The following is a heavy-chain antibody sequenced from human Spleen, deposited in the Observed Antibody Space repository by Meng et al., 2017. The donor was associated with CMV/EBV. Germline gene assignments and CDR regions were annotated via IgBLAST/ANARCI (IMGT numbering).Heavy chain of an antibody. V-gene: IGHV3-48*03. CDR1: GFTFSSYE. D-gene: IGHD2-15*01. Sequence: GGSLRLSCAASGFTFSSYEMNWVRQAPGKGLEWVSYISSSGSTIYYADSVKGRFTISRDNAKNSLYLQMNSLRAEDTAVYYCARETAGIVHAMDVWGQGTTVTVSS. J-gene: IGHJ6*02. CDR2: ISSSGSTI. CDR3: ARETAGIVHAMDV.